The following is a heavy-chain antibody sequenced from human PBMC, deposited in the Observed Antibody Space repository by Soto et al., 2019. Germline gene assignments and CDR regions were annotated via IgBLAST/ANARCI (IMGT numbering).Heavy chain of an antibody. D-gene: IGHD3-22*01. CDR3: AHLLTYYYDSSGYYYDY. Sequence: GSGPTLVNPTQTLTLTCTFSGFSLSTSGVGVGWIRQPPGKALEWLALIYWNDDKRYSPSLKSRLTITKDTSKNQVVLTMTNMDPVDTATYYCAHLLTYYYDSSGYYYDYWGQGTLVTVSS. J-gene: IGHJ4*02. CDR1: GFSLSTSGVG. CDR2: IYWNDDK. V-gene: IGHV2-5*01.